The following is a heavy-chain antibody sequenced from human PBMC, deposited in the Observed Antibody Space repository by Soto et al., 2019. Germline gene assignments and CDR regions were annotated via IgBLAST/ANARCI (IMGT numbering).Heavy chain of an antibody. CDR1: GFTFSSYL. CDR3: ASNDAYYYYGMDV. V-gene: IGHV3-7*01. D-gene: IGHD1-1*01. Sequence: PGGSLRLSCAASGFTFSSYLMSWVRQAPGKGLEWVANIKQDGSEKYYVDSVKGRFTISRDNAKNSLYLQMNSLRAEDTAVYYCASNDAYYYYGMDVWGQGTTVTV. J-gene: IGHJ6*02. CDR2: IKQDGSEK.